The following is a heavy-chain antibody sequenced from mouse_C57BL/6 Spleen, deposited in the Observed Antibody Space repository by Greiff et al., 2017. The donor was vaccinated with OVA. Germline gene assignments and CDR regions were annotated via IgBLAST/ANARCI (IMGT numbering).Heavy chain of an antibody. J-gene: IGHJ3*01. CDR3: ARGQPWFAY. CDR2: INPNNGGT. Sequence: VQLQQSGPELVKPGASVKISCKASGYTFTDYYMNWVKQSHGKSLEWIGDINPNNGGTSYNQKFKGKATLTVDKSSSTAYMELRSLTSEDSAVYYCARGQPWFAYWGQGTLVTVSA. CDR1: GYTFTDYY. V-gene: IGHV1-26*01.